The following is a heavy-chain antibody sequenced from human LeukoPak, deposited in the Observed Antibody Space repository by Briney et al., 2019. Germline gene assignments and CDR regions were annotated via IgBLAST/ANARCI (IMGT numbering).Heavy chain of an antibody. CDR2: IKQDGREK. CDR1: GFTFSTYG. D-gene: IGHD2-2*03. V-gene: IGHV3-7*01. J-gene: IGHJ4*02. Sequence: PRGSLRLSCATSGFTFSTYGMSWVPQPPGKGREWVGNIKQDGREKSYVDSGRGRFTISRDNAKNSLYLQMNSLRAEDTAVYYCARWIFTTAHFDCWGQGTLVTVSS. CDR3: ARWIFTTAHFDC.